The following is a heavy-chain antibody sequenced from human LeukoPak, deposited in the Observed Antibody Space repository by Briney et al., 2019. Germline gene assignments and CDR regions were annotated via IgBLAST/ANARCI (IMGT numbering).Heavy chain of an antibody. Sequence: SEPLSLTCTSSGGSISSNYWSWFRHPPGKGLVWFGVVYYTGSTTYYPPLKSRVTISVDTSKNQFSLKLRSVTAADTAVYYCARISSSNWYNERGAFDVWGQGTMVTVSS. J-gene: IGHJ3*01. D-gene: IGHD6-13*01. CDR3: ARISSSNWYNERGAFDV. V-gene: IGHV4-59*01. CDR2: VYYTGST. CDR1: GGSISSNY.